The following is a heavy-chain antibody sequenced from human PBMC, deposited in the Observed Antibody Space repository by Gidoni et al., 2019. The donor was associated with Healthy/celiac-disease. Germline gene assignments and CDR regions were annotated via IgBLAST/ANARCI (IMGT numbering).Heavy chain of an antibody. V-gene: IGHV3-30-3*01. J-gene: IGHJ6*02. CDR2: ISYDGSNK. D-gene: IGHD5-12*01. Sequence: TFSSYAMHWVRQAPGKGLEWVAVISYDGSNKYYADSVKGRFTISRDNSKNTLYLQMNSLRAEDTAVYYCAREGYSGYDFEGYYGMDVWGQGTTVTVSS. CDR1: TFSSYA. CDR3: AREGYSGYDFEGYYGMDV.